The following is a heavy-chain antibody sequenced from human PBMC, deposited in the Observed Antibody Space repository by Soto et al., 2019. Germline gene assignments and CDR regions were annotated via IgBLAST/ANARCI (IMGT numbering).Heavy chain of an antibody. CDR3: ARDRYYGSGTYYNFYSGMDV. CDR1: GGSINSGDYY. Sequence: PSETLSLTCTVSGGSINSGDYYWTWVRQPPGKGLEWIGNIFHSGSTYYTPSLQSRVTISLDTSKNHFSLKLSSVTPADTAVYYCARDRYYGSGTYYNFYSGMDVWGQGTRSPSP. D-gene: IGHD3-10*01. V-gene: IGHV4-30-4*01. CDR2: IFHSGST. J-gene: IGHJ6*02.